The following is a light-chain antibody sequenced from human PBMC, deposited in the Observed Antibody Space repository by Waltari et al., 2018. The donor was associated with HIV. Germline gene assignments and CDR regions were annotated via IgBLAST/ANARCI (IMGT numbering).Light chain of an antibody. Sequence: QSVLTHPPSVPGAPGQMVTISCTGSTSIIGAGYDVPRFQQLPRTAPKPLVYGNTNRPSGVPDRFSGSKSGTSASLASTGLQAEDEADYYCESYDSGLSAYVFGTGTKVTVL. V-gene: IGLV1-40*01. CDR2: GNT. J-gene: IGLJ1*01. CDR3: ESYDSGLSAYV. CDR1: TSIIGAGYD.